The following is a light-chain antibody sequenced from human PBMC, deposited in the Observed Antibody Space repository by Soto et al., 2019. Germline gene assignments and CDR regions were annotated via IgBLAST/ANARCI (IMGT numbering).Light chain of an antibody. CDR2: DAS. Sequence: EIVMTQSPATLSVSPGERATLSCRASQSVGGNLAWYQQRPGRAPRLLIYDASTRATDIPARFSGSGSGTEFTLNISSLQSEDFSRYYCQQYNNWPLYTFGQGTKLEIK. CDR3: QQYNNWPLYT. V-gene: IGKV3-15*01. CDR1: QSVGGN. J-gene: IGKJ2*01.